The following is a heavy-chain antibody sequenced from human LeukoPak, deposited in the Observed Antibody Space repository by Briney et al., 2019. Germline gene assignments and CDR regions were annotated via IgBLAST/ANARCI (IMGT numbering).Heavy chain of an antibody. J-gene: IGHJ4*02. D-gene: IGHD3-10*01. Sequence: SETLSLTCTVSGGSISSYYWSWIRQPPGKGLEWIGYIYYSGSTNYNPSLKSRVTIPVDTSKNQFSLKLSSVTAADTAVYYCARGGNYGSGSSYYFDYWGQGTLVTVSS. CDR3: ARGGNYGSGSSYYFDY. CDR2: IYYSGST. CDR1: GGSISSYY. V-gene: IGHV4-59*01.